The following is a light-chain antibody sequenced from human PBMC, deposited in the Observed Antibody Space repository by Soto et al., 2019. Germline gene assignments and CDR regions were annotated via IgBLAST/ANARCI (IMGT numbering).Light chain of an antibody. CDR3: QSYDSSLSGYV. CDR2: GNT. V-gene: IGLV1-40*01. J-gene: IGLJ1*01. Sequence: QSALTQPPSVSGAPGQRVTISCTGSSSNIGTGSDVHWYQHLPGTAPKLLIYGNTNRPSGVPDRFSASKSGTSAPLAITGLQAEDEADYYCQSYDSSLSGYVFGTGTKVTVL. CDR1: SSNIGTGSD.